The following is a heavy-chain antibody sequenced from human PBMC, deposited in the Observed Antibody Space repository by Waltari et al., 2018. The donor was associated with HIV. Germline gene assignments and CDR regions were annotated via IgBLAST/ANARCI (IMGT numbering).Heavy chain of an antibody. CDR1: ASSISGNYY. CDR2: IYRSGTT. Sequence: QVLLQESGPRLVKSSETMSLTCTVSASSISGNYYCGWIRQAPGKGLEWIGSIYRSGTTYYNRSFKTRVTISVNMSKNQYSLKLSSLTAADTAVYYCARDQDYYDSSGYTSYAFDIWGRGTMIIVSS. CDR3: ARDQDYYDSSGYTSYAFDI. V-gene: IGHV4-38-2*02. D-gene: IGHD3-22*01. J-gene: IGHJ3*02.